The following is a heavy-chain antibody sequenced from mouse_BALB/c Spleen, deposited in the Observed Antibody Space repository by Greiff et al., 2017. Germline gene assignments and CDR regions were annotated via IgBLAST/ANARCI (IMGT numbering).Heavy chain of an antibody. CDR1: GYSFTGYF. Sequence: EVQLQQSGPELVKPGASVKISCKASGYSFTGYFMNWVMQSHGKSLEWIGRINPYNGDTFYNQKFKGKATLTVDKSSSTAHMELRSLASEDSAVYYCARNQGITDPYYYAMDYWGQGTSVTVSS. J-gene: IGHJ4*01. V-gene: IGHV1-20*02. D-gene: IGHD2-4*01. CDR3: ARNQGITDPYYYAMDY. CDR2: INPYNGDT.